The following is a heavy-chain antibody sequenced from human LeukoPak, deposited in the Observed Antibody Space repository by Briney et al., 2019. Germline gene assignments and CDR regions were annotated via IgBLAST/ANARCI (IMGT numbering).Heavy chain of an antibody. CDR2: IWYDGSNK. V-gene: IGHV3-33*03. Sequence: PGRSLRLSCAAPGFSFSSSGMHWVRQAPGKGLEWVAVIWYDGSNKYYADSVKGRFTSSRDKSKRTLYLRRNSLRAEDTAVYYCAKDTPGRRVGVLSELWGQGTMVTVSS. CDR3: AKDTPGRRVGVLSEL. J-gene: IGHJ3*01. CDR1: GFSFSSSG. D-gene: IGHD3-16*01.